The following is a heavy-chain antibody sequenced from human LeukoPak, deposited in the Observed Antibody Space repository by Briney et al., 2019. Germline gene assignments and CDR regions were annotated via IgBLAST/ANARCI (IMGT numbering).Heavy chain of an antibody. J-gene: IGHJ4*02. CDR1: GFTFSSYA. CDR2: VSGSGDST. CDR3: AKLGGGVEF. Sequence: GGSLRLSCAASGFTFSSYAMSWVRQAPGKGLEWVSAVSGSGDSTYYADSVKGRFTISRDNSKNTLYLQMNSLRADDTAAYYCAKLGGGVEFWGQGTLVTVSS. D-gene: IGHD3-16*01. V-gene: IGHV3-23*01.